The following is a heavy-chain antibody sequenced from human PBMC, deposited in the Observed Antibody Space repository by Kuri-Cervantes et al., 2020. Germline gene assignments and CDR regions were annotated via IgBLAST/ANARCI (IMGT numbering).Heavy chain of an antibody. CDR2: MNPNSGNT. CDR3: ARASTRYYGPGSYYIGY. D-gene: IGHD3-10*01. CDR1: GYTFTGSY. Sequence: ASVKVSCKASGYTFTGSYINWVRQATGQGLEWMGWMNPNSGNTGYAQKFQGRVTMTRNTSISTAYMELSSLRSEDTAVYYCARASTRYYGPGSYYIGYWGQGTLVTVSS. V-gene: IGHV1-8*02. J-gene: IGHJ4*02.